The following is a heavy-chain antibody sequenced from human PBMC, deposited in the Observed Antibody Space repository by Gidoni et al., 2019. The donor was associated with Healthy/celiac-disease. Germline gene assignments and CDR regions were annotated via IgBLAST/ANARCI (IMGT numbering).Heavy chain of an antibody. Sequence: QLQLQESGPGLVRPAETLSLTCTVSGASISRSSYYWGWIRQPPGKGLEWIGSINYSGSTYYSPSLKSRCTISVDTSKNQFSLKLGSVTAADTAVYYCEVHAGYTNSGYYFDYWGQGTLVTVSS. CDR2: INYSGST. J-gene: IGHJ4*02. CDR3: EVHAGYTNSGYYFDY. D-gene: IGHD6-13*01. CDR1: GASISRSSYY. V-gene: IGHV4-39*01.